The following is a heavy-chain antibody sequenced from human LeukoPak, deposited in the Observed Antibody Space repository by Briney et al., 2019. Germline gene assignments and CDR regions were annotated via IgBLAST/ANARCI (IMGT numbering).Heavy chain of an antibody. J-gene: IGHJ4*02. CDR2: IYHRGNI. CDR3: ARLYYDSSGYFDY. V-gene: IGHV4-38-2*01. CDR1: GYSISSGYY. D-gene: IGHD3-22*01. Sequence: SETLSLTCAVSGYSISSGYYWGWVRQPPGKGLEWIGSIYHRGNIYYNPSLKSRVTISVDTSENQFSLKLSSVTAADTAVYYCARLYYDSSGYFDYWGQGTLVTVSS.